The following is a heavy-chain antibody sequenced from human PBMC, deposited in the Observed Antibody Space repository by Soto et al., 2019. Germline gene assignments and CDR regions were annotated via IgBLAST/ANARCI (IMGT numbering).Heavy chain of an antibody. V-gene: IGHV3-30-3*01. CDR1: GFTFSSYA. D-gene: IGHD6-19*01. Sequence: QVQLVESGGGVVQPGRSLRLSCAASGFTFSSYAMHWVRQAPGKGLEWVAVISYDGSNKYYADSVKGRFTISRDNSKNTLYLQMNSLRAEDTAVYYCAREQWLVLRNHYYYYGMDVWGQGTTVTVSS. J-gene: IGHJ6*02. CDR2: ISYDGSNK. CDR3: AREQWLVLRNHYYYYGMDV.